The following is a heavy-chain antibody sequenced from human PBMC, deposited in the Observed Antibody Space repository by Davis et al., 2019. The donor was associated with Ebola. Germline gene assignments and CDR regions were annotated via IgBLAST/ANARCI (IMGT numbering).Heavy chain of an antibody. D-gene: IGHD6-13*01. CDR2: IYHSGST. CDR3: ARGGYSSSWKRFNWFDP. Sequence: SETLSLTCTVSGGSISSYYWSWIRQPPGKGLEWIGSIYHSGSTYYNPSLKSRVTISVDTSKNQFSLKLSSVTAADTAVYYCARGGYSSSWKRFNWFDPWGQGTLATVSS. V-gene: IGHV4-59*12. CDR1: GGSISSYY. J-gene: IGHJ5*02.